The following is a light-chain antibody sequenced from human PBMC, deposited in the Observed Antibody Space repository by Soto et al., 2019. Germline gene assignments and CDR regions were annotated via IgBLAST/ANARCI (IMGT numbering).Light chain of an antibody. CDR1: SSNIGADYD. CDR2: ANS. V-gene: IGLV1-40*01. Sequence: QSVLTQPPSASGAPGQRLTISFTGSSSNIGADYDLHWYQQLPGTAPKLLIYANSNRPSGVPDRFSGSKSGISASLAITGLQADDEADYYCKSYESSSLSGVVFGSGTKVTVL. J-gene: IGLJ1*01. CDR3: KSYESSSLSGVV.